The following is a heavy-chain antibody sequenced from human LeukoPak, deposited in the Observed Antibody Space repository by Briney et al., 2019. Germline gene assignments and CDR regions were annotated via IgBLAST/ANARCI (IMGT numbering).Heavy chain of an antibody. J-gene: IGHJ4*02. V-gene: IGHV4-38-2*02. Sequence: SETLSLTCTVSGYSISSGCYWGWIRQPPGKGLEWIGSIYHSGSTYYNPSLKSRVTISVDTSKNQFSLKLSSVTAADTAVYYCARDQLLLAYYYDSSGGDYWGQGTLVTVSS. D-gene: IGHD3-22*01. CDR2: IYHSGST. CDR1: GYSISSGCY. CDR3: ARDQLLLAYYYDSSGGDY.